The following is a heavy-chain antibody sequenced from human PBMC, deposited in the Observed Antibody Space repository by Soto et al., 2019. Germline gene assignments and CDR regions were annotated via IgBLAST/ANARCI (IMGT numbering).Heavy chain of an antibody. CDR2: INAGNGNT. CDR3: ARGHITGTIYNWFDP. Sequence: QVQLVQSGAEVKKPGASVKVSCKASGYTFTSYAMHWVRQAPGQRLEWMGWINAGNGNTKYSQKFQGRVTITRDTSASTAYMELSSLRSEDTAVYYCARGHITGTIYNWFDPWGQGTLVTVSS. V-gene: IGHV1-3*01. D-gene: IGHD1-20*01. CDR1: GYTFTSYA. J-gene: IGHJ5*02.